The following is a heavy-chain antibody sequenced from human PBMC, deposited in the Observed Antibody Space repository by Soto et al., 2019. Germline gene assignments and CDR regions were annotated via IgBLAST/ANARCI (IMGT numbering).Heavy chain of an antibody. D-gene: IGHD6-13*01. CDR2: INDSGGT. J-gene: IGHJ4*02. CDR1: GGSFSGYC. Sequence: QVQLQQWGAGLLKPSETLSLNCAVYGGSFSGYCWSWIPQPPGKGLEWIGEINDSGGTNYNPSLKSRVSISVDTSKNQFSLNLSSVTAADTAVYHCARGRKAYSSSWYVDWGQGTLVTVSS. V-gene: IGHV4-34*01. CDR3: ARGRKAYSSSWYVD.